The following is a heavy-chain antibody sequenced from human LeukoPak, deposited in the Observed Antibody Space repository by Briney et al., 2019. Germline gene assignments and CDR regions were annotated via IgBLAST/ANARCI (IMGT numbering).Heavy chain of an antibody. J-gene: IGHJ4*02. CDR2: ISGSGGST. V-gene: IGHV3-23*01. D-gene: IGHD3-9*01. Sequence: GGSLRLSCAASGFTLSSYAMSWVRQAPGKGLEWVSAISGSGGSTYYADSVKGRFTISRDNSKNTLYLQMNSLRAEDTAVYYCAREGGPLRYRRIYFDYWGQGTLVTVSS. CDR1: GFTLSSYA. CDR3: AREGGPLRYRRIYFDY.